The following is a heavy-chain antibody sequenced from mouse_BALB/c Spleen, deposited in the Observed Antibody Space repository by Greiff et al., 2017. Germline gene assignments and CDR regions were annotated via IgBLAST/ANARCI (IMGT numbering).Heavy chain of an antibody. CDR1: GSTFTDYV. CDR3: ARSDYGSSYIV. D-gene: IGHD1-1*01. J-gene: IGHJ1*01. Sequence: VQLQQSGPELLKPGASVKMSCKASGSTFTDYVISWVKQRTGQGLEWIGEIYPGSGSTYYNEKFKGKATFTADTSSNTAYMQLSSLTSEDSAVYYCARSDYGSSYIVGGAGTTVTVAS. V-gene: IGHV1-83*01. CDR2: IYPGSGST.